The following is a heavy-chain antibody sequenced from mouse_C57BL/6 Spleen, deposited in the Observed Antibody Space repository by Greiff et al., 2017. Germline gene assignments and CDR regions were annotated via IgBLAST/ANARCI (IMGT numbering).Heavy chain of an antibody. V-gene: IGHV5-15*01. Sequence: DVHLVESGGGLVQPGGSLKLSCAASGFTFSDYGMAWVRQAPRKGPEWVAFISNLAYSIYYADTVTGRFTISRENAKNTLYLEMSSLRSEDTAMYYCARLGYSNWFAYWGQGTLVTVSA. D-gene: IGHD2-5*01. CDR2: ISNLAYSI. J-gene: IGHJ3*01. CDR1: GFTFSDYG. CDR3: ARLGYSNWFAY.